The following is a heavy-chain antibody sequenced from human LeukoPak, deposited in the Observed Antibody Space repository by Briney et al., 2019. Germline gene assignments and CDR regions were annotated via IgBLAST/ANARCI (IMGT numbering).Heavy chain of an antibody. J-gene: IGHJ4*02. D-gene: IGHD2-15*01. V-gene: IGHV7-4-1*02. CDR1: GYTFTSYA. Sequence: GASVKVSCKASGYTFTSYAMNWVRQAPGQGLEWMGWINTNTGNPTYAQGFTGRFVFSLDTSVSTAYLQISSLKAEDTAVYYCAIQGYCSGGSCYPFDYWGQGTLVTVSS. CDR2: INTNTGNP. CDR3: AIQGYCSGGSCYPFDY.